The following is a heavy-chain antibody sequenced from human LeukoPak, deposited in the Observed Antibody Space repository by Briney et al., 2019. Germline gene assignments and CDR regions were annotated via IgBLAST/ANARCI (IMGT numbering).Heavy chain of an antibody. CDR3: ARGLYYSYYYMDV. CDR2: ISDSGGGA. V-gene: IGHV3-23*01. CDR1: GFTFSSYA. J-gene: IGHJ6*03. D-gene: IGHD3-16*01. Sequence: GGSLRLSCAASGFTFSSYAMSCVRQAPGKGLEWVSGISDSGGGAYSADSVKGRFTISRDNSKNTLYLQMNSLRAEDTAVYYCARGLYYSYYYMDVWGKGTTVTVSS.